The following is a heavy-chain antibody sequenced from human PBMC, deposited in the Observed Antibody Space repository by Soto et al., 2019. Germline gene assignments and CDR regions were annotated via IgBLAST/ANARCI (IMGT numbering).Heavy chain of an antibody. D-gene: IGHD6-13*01. J-gene: IGHJ4*02. CDR2: ISYDGSNK. Sequence: QVQLVESGGGVVQPGRSLRLSCAASGFTFSSYGMHWVRQAPGKGLEWVAVISYDGSNKYYADSVKGRFTISRDNSKNTLYLQMNSLRAEDTAVYYCAKIGSSWYLTVHDYYFDYWGQGTLVTVSS. CDR3: AKIGSSWYLTVHDYYFDY. V-gene: IGHV3-30*18. CDR1: GFTFSSYG.